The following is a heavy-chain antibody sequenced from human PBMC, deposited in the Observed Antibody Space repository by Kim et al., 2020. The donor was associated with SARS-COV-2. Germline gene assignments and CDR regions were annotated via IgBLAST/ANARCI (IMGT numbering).Heavy chain of an antibody. CDR1: GYTFTGYF. V-gene: IGHV1-2*05. CDR2: INPNSGGT. Sequence: ASVKVSCMASGYTFTGYFIHWVRQAPGQGLEWMGRINPNSGGTNSAQQCQDRFTMTTDTSTSTAYMELTNLRSDDTVIFYCARSPLGYCSGGSCSLDAFDIWGQGTLVTVTS. CDR3: ARSPLGYCSGGSCSLDAFDI. J-gene: IGHJ3*02. D-gene: IGHD2-15*01.